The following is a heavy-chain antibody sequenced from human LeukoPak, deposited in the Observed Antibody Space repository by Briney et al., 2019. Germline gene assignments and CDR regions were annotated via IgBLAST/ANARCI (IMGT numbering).Heavy chain of an antibody. Sequence: SETLSLTCTVSGGSISSYYWSWIRQPPGKGLEWIGYIYYSGSTNYNPSHKSRVTISVDTSKNQFSLKLSSVTAADTAVYYCARHRSIVATIMDYWGQGTLVTVSS. V-gene: IGHV4-59*01. J-gene: IGHJ4*02. D-gene: IGHD5-12*01. CDR2: IYYSGST. CDR3: ARHRSIVATIMDY. CDR1: GGSISSYY.